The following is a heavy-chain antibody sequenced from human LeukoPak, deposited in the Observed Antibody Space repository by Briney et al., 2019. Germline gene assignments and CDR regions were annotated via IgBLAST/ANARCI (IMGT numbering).Heavy chain of an antibody. Sequence: SETLSLTCTVSGCSISSYYWSWIRQPPGKGLEWIGYIYYSGSTNYNPSPKSRVTISVDTSKNQFSLKLSSVTAADTAVYYCAREIAAAGTFDYWGQGTLVTVSS. J-gene: IGHJ4*02. V-gene: IGHV4-59*01. CDR3: AREIAAAGTFDY. D-gene: IGHD6-13*01. CDR2: IYYSGST. CDR1: GCSISSYY.